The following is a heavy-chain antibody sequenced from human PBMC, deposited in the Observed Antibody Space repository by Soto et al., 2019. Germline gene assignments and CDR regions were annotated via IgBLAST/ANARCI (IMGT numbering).Heavy chain of an antibody. CDR2: IWEDGSNK. D-gene: IGHD6-19*01. CDR3: AIDRQWLASGWFDP. V-gene: IGHV3-33*01. CDR1: GFTFSSYG. J-gene: IGHJ5*02. Sequence: QVQLVESGGGVVQPGRSLRLSCAASGFTFSSYGMHLVRQSPGKGLEWVAGIWEDGSNKYYADSVKGRFTSSRDNYKNTLYLQMKRGRAEDTAVYYCAIDRQWLASGWFDPWGQGTLVTGSS.